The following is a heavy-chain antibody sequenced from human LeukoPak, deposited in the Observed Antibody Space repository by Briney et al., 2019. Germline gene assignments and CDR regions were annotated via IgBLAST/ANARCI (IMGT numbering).Heavy chain of an antibody. CDR3: ARVRKDIVVVPGAMRDTYYFDY. V-gene: IGHV3-7*01. CDR2: IKQDVSEK. J-gene: IGHJ4*02. D-gene: IGHD2-2*01. CDR1: GGSFSGYY. Sequence: PSETLSLTCAVYGGSFSGYYWSWVRQAPGKGLEWVANIKQDVSEKYYVDSVKGRFTISRDNAKNSLYLQMNSLRAEDTAVYYCARVRKDIVVVPGAMRDTYYFDYWGQGTLVTVSS.